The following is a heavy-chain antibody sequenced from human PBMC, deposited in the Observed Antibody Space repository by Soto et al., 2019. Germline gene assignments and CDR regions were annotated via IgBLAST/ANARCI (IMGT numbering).Heavy chain of an antibody. J-gene: IGHJ4*02. CDR3: AKDGLVTTQTDY. CDR2: ISYDGSNK. V-gene: IGHV3-30*18. D-gene: IGHD4-17*01. Sequence: QVQLVESGGGVVQPGRSLRLSCAASGFTFSSYGMHWVRQAPGKGLEWVAVISYDGSNKYYADSVKGRFTISRDNSKNTLYLQMNSLRAEDTAVYYCAKDGLVTTQTDYWVQGTLVTVSS. CDR1: GFTFSSYG.